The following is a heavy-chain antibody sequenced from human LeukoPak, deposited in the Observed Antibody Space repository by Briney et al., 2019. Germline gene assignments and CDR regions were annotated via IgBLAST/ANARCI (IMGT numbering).Heavy chain of an antibody. D-gene: IGHD1-1*01. CDR3: ARETSVGFAFDI. CDR2: IYYSGST. J-gene: IGHJ3*02. V-gene: IGHV4-39*07. CDR1: GGSISSSSYY. Sequence: SETLSLTCTVSGGSISSSSYYWGWIRQPPGKGLEWIGSIYYSGSTYYNPSLKSRVTISVDTSKNQFSLKLSSVTAADTAVYYCARETSVGFAFDIWGQGTMVTVSS.